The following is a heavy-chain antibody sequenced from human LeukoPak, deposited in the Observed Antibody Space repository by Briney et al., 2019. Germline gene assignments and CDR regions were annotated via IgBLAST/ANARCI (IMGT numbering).Heavy chain of an antibody. V-gene: IGHV1-2*02. D-gene: IGHD3-16*01. CDR2: INPNRGGT. J-gene: IGHJ3*02. CDR1: GYTFTGYN. Sequence: SVXVSCKASGYTFTGYNMHWVRQAPGQGLEWMGWINPNRGGTNYAQKFQGRVTMTRDTSISTAYMELSRLRSDDTAVYYCASALFLGVAFDIWGQGTMVTVSA. CDR3: ASALFLGVAFDI.